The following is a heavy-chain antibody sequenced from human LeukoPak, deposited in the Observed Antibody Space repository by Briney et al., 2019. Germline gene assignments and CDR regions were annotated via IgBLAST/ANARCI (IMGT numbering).Heavy chain of an antibody. D-gene: IGHD2-21*01. Sequence: GGSLRLSCAASGFTFSTYSMNWVRQAPGKGLEWVSFISSSSSYIYYADSVKGRFTISRDNAKNSLFLQLNRLRADDTAVYYCARPRGCGTSRCNNFDYWGQGTLVTVSS. J-gene: IGHJ4*02. CDR1: GFTFSTYS. CDR2: ISSSSSYI. CDR3: ARPRGCGTSRCNNFDY. V-gene: IGHV3-21*01.